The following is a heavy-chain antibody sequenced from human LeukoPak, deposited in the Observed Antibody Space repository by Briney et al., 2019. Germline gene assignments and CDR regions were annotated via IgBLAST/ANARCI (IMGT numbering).Heavy chain of an antibody. Sequence: GGSLRLSCAASRFTFSNYGMHWVRQAPGKGLEWVAVISDDGSNKYYTDSVKGRFTISRDNSKNTLYLQMNSLRADDTAVFYCAKSFHSSGFYYVDYWGQGTLVTVSS. J-gene: IGHJ4*02. CDR3: AKSFHSSGFYYVDY. D-gene: IGHD3-22*01. CDR2: ISDDGSNK. CDR1: RFTFSNYG. V-gene: IGHV3-30*18.